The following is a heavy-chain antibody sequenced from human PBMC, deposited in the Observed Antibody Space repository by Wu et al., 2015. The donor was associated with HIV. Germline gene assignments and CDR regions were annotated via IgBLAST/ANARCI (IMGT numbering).Heavy chain of an antibody. D-gene: IGHD2-2*01. Sequence: QVRLLQSGAEVKSPGSSVKVPCLTSGYTFNRFPINWLRQAPGQGLEWMGVIIPLIGTTHYAQKFEGRLTISTAASATTAYMELRNLTSDDTALYFCARVGCSSISCWYYFDYWGQGTLVTVSS. J-gene: IGHJ4*02. CDR3: ARVGCSSISCWYYFDY. CDR1: GYTFNRFP. CDR2: IIPLIGTT. V-gene: IGHV1-69*05.